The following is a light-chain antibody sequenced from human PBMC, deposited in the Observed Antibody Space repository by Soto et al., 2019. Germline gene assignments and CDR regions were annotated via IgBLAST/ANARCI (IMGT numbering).Light chain of an antibody. V-gene: IGKV3-11*01. J-gene: IGKJ4*01. Sequence: EIVLTQSPATLSLSPGERATLSCRASQSVSSYLAWYQQKPGQAPRLLIYDASNRATGIPARFSGSGCRTDFTLPIRPLEAEDFAVYYCHQRSNWPPTFGGGTKV. CDR1: QSVSSY. CDR2: DAS. CDR3: HQRSNWPPT.